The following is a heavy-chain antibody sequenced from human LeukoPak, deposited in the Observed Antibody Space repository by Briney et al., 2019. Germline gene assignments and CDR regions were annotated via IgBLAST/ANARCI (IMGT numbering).Heavy chain of an antibody. D-gene: IGHD2-21*02. V-gene: IGHV3-21*01. CDR1: GFTFSSYN. CDR2: ISTSSSYI. CDR3: ASVAYCGGDCYDDY. Sequence: GGSLRLSCAGSGFTFSSYNMNWVRQAPGKGLEWVSSISTSSSYIYYADSLKGRFTISRDNAKNSLYLQMNSLRAEDTAVYYCASVAYCGGDCYDDYWGQGTLVTVSS. J-gene: IGHJ4*02.